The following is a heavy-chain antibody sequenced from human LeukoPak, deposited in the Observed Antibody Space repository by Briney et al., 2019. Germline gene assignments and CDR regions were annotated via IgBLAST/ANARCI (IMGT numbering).Heavy chain of an antibody. CDR1: GYSFTDYW. CDR3: ATIGGYEAY. CDR2: IYPDDSDT. Sequence: PGESLKISCKGSGYSFTDYWIGWVRQMPGKGLEWVGTIYPDDSDTRYTPSFQGQVTISVDKSITTAYLQWSSLKASDTAMYYCATIGGYEAYWGQGTLVTVSS. D-gene: IGHD6-25*01. J-gene: IGHJ4*02. V-gene: IGHV5-51*03.